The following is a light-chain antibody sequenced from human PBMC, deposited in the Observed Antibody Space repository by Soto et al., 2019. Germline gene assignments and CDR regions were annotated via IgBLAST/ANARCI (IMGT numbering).Light chain of an antibody. Sequence: DIQMTQSPSSLSASVGDRVTITCRASQGIRHYLAWYQQKPGKVPKLLIYEASNLQSGVPSRFSGGGSGTEFTLTISSLQPEDVATYYWQNFGSAAQTFGQGTKVEIK. CDR3: QNFGSAAQT. CDR2: EAS. CDR1: QGIRHY. J-gene: IGKJ1*01. V-gene: IGKV1-27*01.